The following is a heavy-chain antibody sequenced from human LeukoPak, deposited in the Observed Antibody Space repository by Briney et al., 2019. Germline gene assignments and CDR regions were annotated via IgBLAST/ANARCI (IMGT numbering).Heavy chain of an antibody. D-gene: IGHD2-2*01. V-gene: IGHV3-33*01. CDR1: GFTFSSYG. Sequence: GGSLRLSCVASGFTFSSYGMHWVRQAPGKGLEWVAIIWSDGSTKYYVDSVKGRFTISRDNSKSTLYLRMNSLRAEDTAVYYCARDAATSVGMPHYWGQGTVVTVSS. J-gene: IGHJ4*02. CDR3: ARDAATSVGMPHY. CDR2: IWSDGSTK.